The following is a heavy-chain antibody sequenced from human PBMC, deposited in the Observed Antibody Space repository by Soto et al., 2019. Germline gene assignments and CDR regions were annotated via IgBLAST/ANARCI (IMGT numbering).Heavy chain of an antibody. CDR1: GGSISSGGYY. CDR2: IYYSGST. Sequence: QVQLQESGPGLVKPSQTLSLTCTVSGGSISSGGYYWSWIRQHPGTGLEWIGYIYYSGSTYYNPSLKSRVTISVDTSKNQFSRKLSSVTAADTAVYYCARARFGRFIVKSRLFDYWGPGTLVTVSS. V-gene: IGHV4-31*03. J-gene: IGHJ4*02. D-gene: IGHD3-16*02. CDR3: ARARFGRFIVKSRLFDY.